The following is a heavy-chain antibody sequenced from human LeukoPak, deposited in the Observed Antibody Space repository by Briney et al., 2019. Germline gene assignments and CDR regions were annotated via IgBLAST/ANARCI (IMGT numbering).Heavy chain of an antibody. CDR3: ARMNCGGDCYSPKSYYYYGMDV. V-gene: IGHV1-69*13. CDR2: IIPIFGTA. D-gene: IGHD2-21*02. J-gene: IGHJ6*02. Sequence: GASVKVSCKASGYTFTSYAISWVRQAPGQGLEWMGGIIPIFGTANYAQKFQGRVTITADESTSTAYMELSSLRSEDTAVYYCARMNCGGDCYSPKSYYYYGMDVWGQGTTVTVSS. CDR1: GYTFTSYA.